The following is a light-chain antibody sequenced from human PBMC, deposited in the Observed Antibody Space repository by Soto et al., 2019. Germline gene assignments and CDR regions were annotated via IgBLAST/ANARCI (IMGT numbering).Light chain of an antibody. CDR3: GVWDSALTTYV. CDR1: RSSIGRNY. J-gene: IGLJ1*01. CDR2: DAD. V-gene: IGLV1-51*01. Sequence: QSVLTQSPSVSAAAGQTVVISCSGRRSSIGRNYVSWYQHLPGTVPKLVIYDADKRPSGIPDRFSGSKSDTSATLVITGIQTGDEADYYCGVWDSALTTYVFGSGTKVTVL.